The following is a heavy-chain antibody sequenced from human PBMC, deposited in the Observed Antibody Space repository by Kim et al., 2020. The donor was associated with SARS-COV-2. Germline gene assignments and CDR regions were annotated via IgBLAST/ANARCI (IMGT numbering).Heavy chain of an antibody. V-gene: IGHV4-34*01. CDR2: INHSGST. CDR3: ARESPELRFLEWLNRIRFDP. D-gene: IGHD3-3*01. Sequence: SETLSLTCAVYGGSFSGYYWSWIRQPPGKGLEWIGEINHSGSTNYNPSLKSRVTISVDTSKNQFSLKLSSVTAADTAVYYCARESPELRFLEWLNRIRFDPWGQGTLVTVSS. J-gene: IGHJ5*02. CDR1: GGSFSGYY.